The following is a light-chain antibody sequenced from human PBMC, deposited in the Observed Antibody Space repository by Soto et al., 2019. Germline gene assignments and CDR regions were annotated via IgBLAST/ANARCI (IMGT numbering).Light chain of an antibody. CDR1: QHINSRY. V-gene: IGKV3-20*01. CDR3: QQFGSSPGFT. Sequence: EIVLTQSPGTLSLSPGERATISCRASQHINSRYLAWNQQKPGQAPGLLIYGASSRATGIPDRFSGSGSGTDFTLTISRREPEDFAVYYCQQFGSSPGFTFGPGTKVDIK. CDR2: GAS. J-gene: IGKJ3*01.